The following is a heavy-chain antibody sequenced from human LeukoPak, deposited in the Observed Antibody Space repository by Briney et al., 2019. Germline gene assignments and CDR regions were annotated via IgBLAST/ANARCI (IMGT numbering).Heavy chain of an antibody. V-gene: IGHV3-7*01. Sequence: ETLSLTCTVSGGSISSGGYYWSWVRQAPGKGLEWVANIKQDGSEKYYVDSVKGRFTISRDNAKNSLYLQMNSLRAEDAAVYYCARESGWGLPHAFDFWGQGTMVTVSS. CDR2: IKQDGSEK. J-gene: IGHJ3*01. D-gene: IGHD3-3*01. CDR1: GGSISSGGYY. CDR3: ARESGWGLPHAFDF.